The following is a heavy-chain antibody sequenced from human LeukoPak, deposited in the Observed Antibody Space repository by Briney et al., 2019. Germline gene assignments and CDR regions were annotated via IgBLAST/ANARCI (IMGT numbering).Heavy chain of an antibody. J-gene: IGHJ4*02. D-gene: IGHD3-3*01. V-gene: IGHV3-21*01. CDR1: GFTFSSYS. CDR3: ASYDFWSGFGQDN. CDR2: ISSSSSCI. Sequence: GGSLRLSCAASGFTFSSYSMNWVRQAPGKGLEWVSSISSSSSCIYYADSVKGRFTISRDNAKNSLYLQMNSLRAEDTAVYYCASYDFWSGFGQDNWGQGTLVTVPS.